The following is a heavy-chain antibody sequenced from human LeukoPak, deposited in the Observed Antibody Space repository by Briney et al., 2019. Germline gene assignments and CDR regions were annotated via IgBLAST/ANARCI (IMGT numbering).Heavy chain of an antibody. CDR3: AKWAGTTPWDYYYMDV. Sequence: GGSLRLSCAASGFTFSSYGMHWVRQAPGKGLEWVAVIWYGGSNKYYADSVKGRFTISRDNSKNTLYLQMNSLRAEDTAVYYCAKWAGTTPWDYYYMDVWGKGTTVTVSS. J-gene: IGHJ6*03. V-gene: IGHV3-30*02. CDR2: IWYGGSNK. CDR1: GFTFSSYG. D-gene: IGHD1-7*01.